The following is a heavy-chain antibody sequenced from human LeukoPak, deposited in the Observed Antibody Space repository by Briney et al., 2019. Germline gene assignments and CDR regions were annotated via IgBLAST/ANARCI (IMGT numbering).Heavy chain of an antibody. V-gene: IGHV4-4*07. Sequence: SETLSLTCSVSGGSMSDSYWYWIRHSAATGVEWIGRIHAIGSTNYNPFLESRVIMSLDMSKRQFSLTLSAVTAADTATYYCARILDRDVWGQGTLVTVSP. CDR3: ARILDRDV. D-gene: IGHD3-22*01. J-gene: IGHJ3*01. CDR1: GGSMSDSY. CDR2: IHAIGST.